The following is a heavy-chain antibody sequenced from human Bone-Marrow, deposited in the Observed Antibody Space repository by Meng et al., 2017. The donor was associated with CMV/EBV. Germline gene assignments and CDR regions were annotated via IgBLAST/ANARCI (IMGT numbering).Heavy chain of an antibody. J-gene: IGHJ4*02. CDR2: ISSSSSYI. CDR3: ATSGRGGQYYFDS. V-gene: IGHV3-21*04. CDR1: GFTFSNYY. Sequence: GGSLRLSCGASGFTFSNYYMNWVRQAPGKGLEWVSSISSSSSYIYYTDSVKGRFTISRDNAKNSLYLQMNNLRAEDTAVFYCATSGRGGQYYFDSWGQGTLVTVSS. D-gene: IGHD3-10*01.